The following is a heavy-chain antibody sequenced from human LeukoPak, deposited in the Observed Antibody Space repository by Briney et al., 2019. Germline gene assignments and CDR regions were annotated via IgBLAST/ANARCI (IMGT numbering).Heavy chain of an antibody. CDR2: ISGSGGST. CDR1: GFTFSSFA. Sequence: GGSLRLSCATSGFTFSSFAMTWVRQAPGKGLEWVSAISGSGGSTYYADSVEGRFTISRDNSKNTLYLQMSSLSAEDTAVYYCAKRTSGFCSSTSCYGHDFWGQGTLVTVSS. V-gene: IGHV3-23*01. J-gene: IGHJ4*02. CDR3: AKRTSGFCSSTSCYGHDF. D-gene: IGHD2-2*03.